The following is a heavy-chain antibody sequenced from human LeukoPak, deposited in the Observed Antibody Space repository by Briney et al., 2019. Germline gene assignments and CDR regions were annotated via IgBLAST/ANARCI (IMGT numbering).Heavy chain of an antibody. V-gene: IGHV1-2*02. Sequence: ASVKVSCKASGYTFTGYYMHWVRQAPGQGLEWMGWINPNSGGTNYAQKFQGRVTMTRDTSISTAYMELSRLRSDDTAVYYCARGVQGGDGYNSGGDYWGQGTLVTVSS. CDR1: GYTFTGYY. D-gene: IGHD5-24*01. CDR3: ARGVQGGDGYNSGGDY. CDR2: INPNSGGT. J-gene: IGHJ4*02.